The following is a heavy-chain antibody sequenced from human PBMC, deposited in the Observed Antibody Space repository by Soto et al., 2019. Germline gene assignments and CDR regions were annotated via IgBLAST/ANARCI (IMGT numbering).Heavy chain of an antibody. J-gene: IGHJ6*02. Sequence: SVKVSCKASGGTFSSYAISWVRQAPGQGLEWMGGTIPIFGTANYAQKFQGRVTITADESTSTAYMELSSLRSEDTAVYYCASNLLPAAQAYYYYGMDVWGQGTTVTVSS. D-gene: IGHD2-2*01. CDR3: ASNLLPAAQAYYYYGMDV. CDR2: TIPIFGTA. V-gene: IGHV1-69*13. CDR1: GGTFSSYA.